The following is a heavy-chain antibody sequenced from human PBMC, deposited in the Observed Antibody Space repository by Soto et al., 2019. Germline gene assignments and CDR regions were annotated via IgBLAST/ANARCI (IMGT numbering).Heavy chain of an antibody. CDR2: IYYSGST. CDR1: GGSISSSSYY. V-gene: IGHV4-39*01. D-gene: IGHD6-13*01. Sequence: ETLSLTCTVSGGSISSSSYYWGWIRQPPGKGLEWIGSIYYSGSTYYNPSLKSRVTISVDTSKNQFSLKLSSVTAADTAVYYCARQEEEQQLVGSWFDPWGQGTLVT. J-gene: IGHJ5*02. CDR3: ARQEEEQQLVGSWFDP.